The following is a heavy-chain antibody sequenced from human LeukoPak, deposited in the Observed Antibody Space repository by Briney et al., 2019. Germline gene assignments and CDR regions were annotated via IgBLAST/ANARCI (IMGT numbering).Heavy chain of an antibody. CDR2: INAYNGNT. CDR1: GYTFTSYG. D-gene: IGHD2-8*01. CDR3: ARDHLPVIVLMVYGGPPLDY. V-gene: IGHV1-18*01. J-gene: IGHJ4*02. Sequence: ASVKVSCKASGYTFTSYGISWVRQAPGQGLESMGWINAYNGNTNYAQKLQGRVTMTTDTSTSTAYMELRSLRSDDTAVYYCARDHLPVIVLMVYGGPPLDYWGQGTLVTVSS.